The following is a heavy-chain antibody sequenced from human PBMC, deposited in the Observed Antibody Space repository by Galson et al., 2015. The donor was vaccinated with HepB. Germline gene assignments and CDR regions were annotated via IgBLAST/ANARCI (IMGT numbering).Heavy chain of an antibody. D-gene: IGHD2-2*02. Sequence: SVKVSCRASGYTFTGYYMHWVRPAPGQGLEWMGWINPNSGGTNYAQKFQGRVTMTRDTSISTAYMELSRLRSDDTAVYYCARIDVVVPAAIEGGSFDYWGQGTLVTVSS. CDR2: INPNSGGT. V-gene: IGHV1-2*02. J-gene: IGHJ4*02. CDR3: ARIDVVVPAAIEGGSFDY. CDR1: GYTFTGYY.